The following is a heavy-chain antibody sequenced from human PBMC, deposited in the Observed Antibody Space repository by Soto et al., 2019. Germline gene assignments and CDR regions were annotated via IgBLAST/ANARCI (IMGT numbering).Heavy chain of an antibody. CDR3: TRDVGYTLVPFDY. CDR1: GYIFTNYW. CDR2: IYPGDSDT. J-gene: IGHJ4*02. Sequence: PGESLKISCKGSGYIFTNYWIGWVRQMPGKGLEWMGIIYPGDSDTRYSPSFQGQVTISRDDSKSIAYLQMNSLKTEDTAVYYCTRDVGYTLVPFDYWGQGTLVTVSS. V-gene: IGHV5-51*01. D-gene: IGHD5-12*01.